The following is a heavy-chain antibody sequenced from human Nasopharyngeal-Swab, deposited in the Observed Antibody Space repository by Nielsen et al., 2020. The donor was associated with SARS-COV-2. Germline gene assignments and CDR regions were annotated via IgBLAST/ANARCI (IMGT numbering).Heavy chain of an antibody. J-gene: IGHJ4*02. CDR2: ISWNSGSI. Sequence: GRSLRLSCAASGFTFDDYAMHWVRQAPGKGLEWVSGISWNSGSIGYADSVKGRFTISRDNAKNSLYLQMNSLRAEDTALYYCAKDIRRVRWLQLFDYWGQGTLVTVSS. D-gene: IGHD5-24*01. CDR3: AKDIRRVRWLQLFDY. CDR1: GFTFDDYA. V-gene: IGHV3-9*01.